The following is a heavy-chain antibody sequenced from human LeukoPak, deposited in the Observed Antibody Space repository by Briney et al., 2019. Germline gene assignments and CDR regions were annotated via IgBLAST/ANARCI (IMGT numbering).Heavy chain of an antibody. Sequence: GGSLRLSCAVSGLTFHTYGMHWVRQAPGKGLEWVAVISYDGRNRYYEDSVKGRFTISRDDSRNTLFLQMNRLRDEDTAVYYCATDGPPEEVVSATFDYWGQGALVTVSS. CDR1: GLTFHTYG. J-gene: IGHJ4*02. V-gene: IGHV3-33*01. D-gene: IGHD2-15*01. CDR3: ATDGPPEEVVSATFDY. CDR2: ISYDGRNR.